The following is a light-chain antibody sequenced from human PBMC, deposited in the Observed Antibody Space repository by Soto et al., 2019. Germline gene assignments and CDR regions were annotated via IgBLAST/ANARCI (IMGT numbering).Light chain of an antibody. CDR2: TAS. CDR3: QQCNNWPPLT. V-gene: IGKV3-15*01. J-gene: IGKJ4*01. Sequence: DIVMTQSPVTLSVSPGESATLSCRASQNIESNLAWYQQKPGQSPRLLIYTASTRASGTPARFSGSGYGTECTLAIGILQSEDSAVYYCQQCNNWPPLTFGGGTKVEIK. CDR1: QNIESN.